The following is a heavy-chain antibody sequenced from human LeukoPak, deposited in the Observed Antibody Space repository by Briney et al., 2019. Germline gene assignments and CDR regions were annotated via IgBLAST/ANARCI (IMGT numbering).Heavy chain of an antibody. D-gene: IGHD1-20*01. J-gene: IGHJ4*02. CDR3: ARVPEGITGPFFDY. V-gene: IGHV1-2*02. CDR1: GYTFTGYY. CDR2: INPNSGGT. Sequence: ASMKVSCKASGYTFTGYYMHWVRQAPGQGLEWIGWINPNSGGTNYAHKFPGRVTMTSDTSITTAYMELSRLRSDDPAVYYCARVPEGITGPFFDYWGQETLVPVSS.